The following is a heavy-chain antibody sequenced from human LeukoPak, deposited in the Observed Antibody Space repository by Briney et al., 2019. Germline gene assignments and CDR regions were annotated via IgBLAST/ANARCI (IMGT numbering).Heavy chain of an antibody. D-gene: IGHD3-9*01. CDR2: IYYSGST. CDR1: GGSISSYY. J-gene: IGHJ4*02. Sequence: SETLSLTCTVSGGSISSYYWSWIRQPPGKGLEWIGYIYYSGSTNYNPSLKSRVTISVDTSKNQFSLKLSSVTVADTAVYYCAREERTGILTEWGQGTLVTVSS. V-gene: IGHV4-59*01. CDR3: AREERTGILTE.